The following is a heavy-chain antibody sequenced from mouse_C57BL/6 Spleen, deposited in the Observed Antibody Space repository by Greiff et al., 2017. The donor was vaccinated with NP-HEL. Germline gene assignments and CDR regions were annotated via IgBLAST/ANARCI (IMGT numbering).Heavy chain of an antibody. V-gene: IGHV1-63*01. J-gene: IGHJ1*03. CDR3: ARSYGSSYWWDLDV. CDR1: GYTFTNYW. D-gene: IGHD1-1*01. CDR2: IYPGGGYT. Sequence: VQLQQSGAELVRPGTSVKMSCKASGYTFTNYWIGWAKQRPGHGLEWIGDIYPGGGYTNYNEKFKGKATLTADKSSSTAYMQFSSLTSEDSAIYYCARSYGSSYWWDLDVWGKGTRVTVAS.